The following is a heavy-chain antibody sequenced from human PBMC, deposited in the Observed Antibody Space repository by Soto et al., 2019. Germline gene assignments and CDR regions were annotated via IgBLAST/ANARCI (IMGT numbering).Heavy chain of an antibody. V-gene: IGHV4-31*03. CDR2: IYYSGST. Sequence: SETPSLTRTFSCGSIRRGGYYWGWIPPAPGKVLECIGYIYYSGSTYYNPSLKSRVTISVDTSKNHFSLKLSSVTAADTAVYYCARGGYCSGGSCYLGPLGYWGQGTLVTVSS. J-gene: IGHJ4*02. CDR1: CGSIRRGGYY. CDR3: ARGGYCSGGSCYLGPLGY. D-gene: IGHD2-15*01.